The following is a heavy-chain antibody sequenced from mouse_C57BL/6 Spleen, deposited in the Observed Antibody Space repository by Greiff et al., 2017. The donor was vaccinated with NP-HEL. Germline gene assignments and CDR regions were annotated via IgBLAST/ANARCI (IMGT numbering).Heavy chain of an antibody. D-gene: IGHD2-12*01. CDR2: IDPSDSYT. CDR3: ARSLTTWGRDFDY. Sequence: QVQLQQPGAELVMPGASVKLSCKASGYTFTSYWMHWVKQRPGQGLEWIGEIDPSDSYTNYNQKFKGKSTLTVDKSSSTAYMQLSSLTSEDSAVYYCARSLTTWGRDFDYWGQGTTLTVSS. CDR1: GYTFTSYW. J-gene: IGHJ2*01. V-gene: IGHV1-69*01.